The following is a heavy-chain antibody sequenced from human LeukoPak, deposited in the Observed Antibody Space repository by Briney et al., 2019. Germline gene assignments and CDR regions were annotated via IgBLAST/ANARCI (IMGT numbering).Heavy chain of an antibody. V-gene: IGHV3-21*01. D-gene: IGHD6-13*01. CDR2: ISSSSSYI. CDR1: GFTFSSYS. J-gene: IGHJ6*02. CDR3: ARDSSIYTNYYYYYDMDV. Sequence: GGPLRLSCGASGFTFSSYSMNWVRQAPGKGLEGVSSISSSSSYIYYADAVEGRFTISRDNANNSLYLQMNSLRAEDTAVYYCARDSSIYTNYYYYYDMDVWGQGTTVTVSS.